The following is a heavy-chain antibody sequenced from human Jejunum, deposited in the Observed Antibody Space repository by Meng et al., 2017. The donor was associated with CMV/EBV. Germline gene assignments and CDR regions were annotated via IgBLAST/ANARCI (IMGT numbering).Heavy chain of an antibody. V-gene: IGHV4-4*07. Sequence: VEVKEWGPGLVKSLETVSLTCNVSGGSINSFYWSSIRQPDGKGLEWIGRIYYSGSANYNSSFKSRVTMSVDTSKNQFSLKLTSVTAADTAIYYCVRDRLYFEYWGQGTLVTVSS. CDR1: GGSINSFY. J-gene: IGHJ4*02. CDR2: IYYSGSA. CDR3: VRDRLYFEY.